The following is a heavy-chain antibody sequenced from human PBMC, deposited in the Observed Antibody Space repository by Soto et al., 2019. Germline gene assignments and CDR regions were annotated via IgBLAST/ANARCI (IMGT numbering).Heavy chain of an antibody. D-gene: IGHD3-10*01. CDR1: GFTFSSYS. CDR2: ISSSSSTI. V-gene: IGHV3-48*02. CDR3: ARYYRDVLLWFGELFGHYYGMDV. Sequence: EVQLVESGGGLVQPGGSLRLSCAASGFTFSSYSMNWVRQAPGKGLEWVSYISSSSSTIYYADSVKGRFTISRDNAKNALYLQMNSLREEDTAVYYCARYYRDVLLWFGELFGHYYGMDVWGQGTTVTVSS. J-gene: IGHJ6*02.